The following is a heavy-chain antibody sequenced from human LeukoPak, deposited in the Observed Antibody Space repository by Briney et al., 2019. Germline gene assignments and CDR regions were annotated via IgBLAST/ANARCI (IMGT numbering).Heavy chain of an antibody. CDR1: GGSISSSSYN. CDR2: IDNSGST. V-gene: IGHV4-39*01. J-gene: IGHJ5*02. CDR3: ARPPGIAAAWFDP. D-gene: IGHD6-25*01. Sequence: SETLSLTCTVSGGSISSSSYNWGWIRQPPGKGLEWIGSIDNSGSTYYHPSLKSRVSISVDTSKDQLSLQLSSVTAADTAVYYCARPPGIAAAWFDPWGQGTLVTVSS.